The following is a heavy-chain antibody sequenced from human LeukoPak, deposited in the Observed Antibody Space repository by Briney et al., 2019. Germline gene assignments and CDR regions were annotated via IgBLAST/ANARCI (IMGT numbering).Heavy chain of an antibody. D-gene: IGHD4-17*01. CDR1: GYSFTNYW. Sequence: GESLKISCKGSGYSFTNYWIGWVRQMPGKGLEWMGIIYPGDSETRYSPSFQGQVIISADKSINTAYLQWSSLKASDTAMYYCARRNYGDYESYYFDYWGQGTLVTVSS. V-gene: IGHV5-51*01. CDR2: IYPGDSET. J-gene: IGHJ4*02. CDR3: ARRNYGDYESYYFDY.